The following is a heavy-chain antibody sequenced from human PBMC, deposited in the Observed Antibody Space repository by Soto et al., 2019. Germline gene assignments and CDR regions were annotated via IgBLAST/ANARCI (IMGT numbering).Heavy chain of an antibody. V-gene: IGHV1-8*02. Sequence: ASVKVSCKASGYDFTAYDINWVRQDSGQGLEWMGWMNPINGATDTARRFQGRVSLSRNTATGTAYLELTSLRSEDTAVYYCGRGPSPRAPAGGTPYYYAMDVWGQGTTVTVSS. CDR2: MNPINGAT. J-gene: IGHJ6*02. D-gene: IGHD6-13*01. CDR3: GRGPSPRAPAGGTPYYYAMDV. CDR1: GYDFTAYD.